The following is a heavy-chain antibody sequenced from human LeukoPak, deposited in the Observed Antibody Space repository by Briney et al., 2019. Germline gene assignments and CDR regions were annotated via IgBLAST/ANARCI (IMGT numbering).Heavy chain of an antibody. CDR1: GFTFSSYW. CDR3: ARPLAGGDYFDY. V-gene: IGHV3-7*01. Sequence: GSLRLSCAASGFTFSSYWMSWVRQAPGKGLEWVANIKQDGSEKYYVDSVKGRFTISRDNAKNSLYLQMNSPRAEDTAVYYCARPLAGGDYFDYWGQGTLVTVSS. J-gene: IGHJ4*02. D-gene: IGHD3-10*01. CDR2: IKQDGSEK.